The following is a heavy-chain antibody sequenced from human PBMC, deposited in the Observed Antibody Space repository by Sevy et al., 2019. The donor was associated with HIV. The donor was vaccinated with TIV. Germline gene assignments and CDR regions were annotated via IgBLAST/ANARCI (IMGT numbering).Heavy chain of an antibody. CDR1: GFTFSGYE. V-gene: IGHV3-48*03. CDR2: ISGGGNTI. CDR3: ARELVASCPAFDY. Sequence: GGSLRLSCAASGFTFSGYEMNWVRQAPGKGLEWVSYISGGGNTIYYANSVKGRITITRDNAKNSLYLQMNSLIDEDTAVYYGARELVASCPAFDYWGQGSLVTVSS. D-gene: IGHD3-3*02. J-gene: IGHJ4*02.